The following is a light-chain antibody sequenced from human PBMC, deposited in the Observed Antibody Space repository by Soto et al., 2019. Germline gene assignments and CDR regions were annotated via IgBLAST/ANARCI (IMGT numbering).Light chain of an antibody. V-gene: IGKV2-30*02. Sequence: DVVLTQSPLSLPVTPGQPASISCRSSQSLVHSSGNTYLNWFLQRPGQSPRRLIYKVSTRDSGVPDRFSGSGSDTDFTLNISRXEAEDVGIYYCMQTTHWPYTFGQGTKVDIK. CDR2: KVS. CDR1: QSLVHSSGNTY. CDR3: MQTTHWPYT. J-gene: IGKJ2*01.